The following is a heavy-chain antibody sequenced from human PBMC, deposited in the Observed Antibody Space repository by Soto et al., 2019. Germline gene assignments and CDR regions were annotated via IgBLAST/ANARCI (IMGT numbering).Heavy chain of an antibody. D-gene: IGHD3-3*01. V-gene: IGHV4-59*08. J-gene: IGHJ5*02. CDR3: AQLRFLEWLSYSWFDP. CDR2: IYYSGST. CDR1: GGSISSYY. Sequence: SETLSLTCTVSGGSISSYYWSWIRQPPGKGLEWIGYIYYSGSTNYNPSLKSRVTMSVDTSKNQFSLKLSSVTAADTAVYYCAQLRFLEWLSYSWFDPWGQGTLVTVSS.